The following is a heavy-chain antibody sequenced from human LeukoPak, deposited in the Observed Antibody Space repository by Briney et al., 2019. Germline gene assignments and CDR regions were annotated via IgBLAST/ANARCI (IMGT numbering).Heavy chain of an antibody. V-gene: IGHV3-23*01. CDR2: ISGSGGST. Sequence: PGGSLRLSCAASGFTVSSNYMSWVRQAPGKGLEWVSAISGSGGSTYYADSVKGRFTISRDNSKNTLYLQMNSLRAEDTAVYYCAKDKSAYTAMACFDYWGQGTLVTVSS. CDR3: AKDKSAYTAMACFDY. D-gene: IGHD5-18*01. J-gene: IGHJ4*02. CDR1: GFTVSSNY.